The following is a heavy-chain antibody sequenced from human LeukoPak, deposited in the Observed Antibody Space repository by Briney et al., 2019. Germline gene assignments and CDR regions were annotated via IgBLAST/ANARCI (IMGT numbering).Heavy chain of an antibody. J-gene: IGHJ4*02. CDR3: ARLGYCSGGSCYAGDY. CDR2: IWYDGSNK. CDR1: GFTVSSNY. V-gene: IGHV3-33*08. D-gene: IGHD2-15*01. Sequence: GGSLRLSCAASGFTVSSNYMSWVRQAPGKGLEWVAVIWYDGSNKYYADSVKGRFTISRDNSKNTLYLQMNSLRAEDTAVYYCARLGYCSGGSCYAGDYWGQGTLVTVSS.